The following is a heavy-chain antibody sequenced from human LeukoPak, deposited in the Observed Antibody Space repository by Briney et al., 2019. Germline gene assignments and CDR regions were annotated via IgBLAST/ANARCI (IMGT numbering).Heavy chain of an antibody. CDR2: INPNSGGT. CDR1: GYTFTGYY. CDR3: ARDREVVPAALNWFDP. J-gene: IGHJ5*02. V-gene: IGHV1-2*02. D-gene: IGHD2-2*01. Sequence: ASVRVSCKASGYTFTGYYMHWVRQAPGQGLEWMGWINPNSGGTNYAQKFQGRVTMTRDTSISTAYMELSRLRSDDTAVYYCARDREVVPAALNWFDPWGQGTLVTVSS.